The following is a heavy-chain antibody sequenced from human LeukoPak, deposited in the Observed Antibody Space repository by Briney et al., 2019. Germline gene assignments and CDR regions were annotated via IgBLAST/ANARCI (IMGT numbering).Heavy chain of an antibody. Sequence: PGGPLRLSCAASGFTFSSYSMNWVRQAPGKGLEWVSYISSSSSTIYYADSVKGRFTISRDNAKNTLYLQMNSLRAEDTAVYYCAKDWSLLRFLEWLPAPLEFDYWGQGTLVTVSS. CDR1: GFTFSSYS. V-gene: IGHV3-48*04. D-gene: IGHD3-3*01. J-gene: IGHJ4*02. CDR3: AKDWSLLRFLEWLPAPLEFDY. CDR2: ISSSSSTI.